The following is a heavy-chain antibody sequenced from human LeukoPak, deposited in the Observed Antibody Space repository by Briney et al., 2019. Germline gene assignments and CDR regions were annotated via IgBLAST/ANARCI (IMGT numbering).Heavy chain of an antibody. CDR2: MNPNSGNT. Sequence: ASVKVSCKASGYTFTSYDINWVRQATGQGLEWMGWMNPNSGNTGYAQKFQGRVTMTRNTSISTAYMELSSLRSEDTAVYYCASTLGDCSSTSCYWYNWFDPWGQGTLVTVSS. V-gene: IGHV1-8*01. D-gene: IGHD2-2*01. CDR3: ASTLGDCSSTSCYWYNWFDP. CDR1: GYTFTSYD. J-gene: IGHJ5*02.